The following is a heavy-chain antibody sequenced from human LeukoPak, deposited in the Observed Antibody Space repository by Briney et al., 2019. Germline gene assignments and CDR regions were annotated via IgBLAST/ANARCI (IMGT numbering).Heavy chain of an antibody. D-gene: IGHD6-19*01. CDR2: IYDSGST. CDR1: GGSISSYF. CDR3: ARDRGYSSGWSIGFDP. J-gene: IGHJ5*02. V-gene: IGHV4-59*01. Sequence: SETLSLTCTVSGGSISSYFWSWIRQPPGKGLEWIGYIYDSGSTNYNPSLKSRVAISIDTSKNHFSLRLTSVTTADTAVYYCARDRGYSSGWSIGFDPWGQGTLVTVPS.